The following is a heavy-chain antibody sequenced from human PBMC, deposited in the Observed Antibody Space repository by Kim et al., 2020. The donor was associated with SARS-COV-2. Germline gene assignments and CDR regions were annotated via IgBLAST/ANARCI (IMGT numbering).Heavy chain of an antibody. CDR3: ARENYDILTGQRWHGVDV. J-gene: IGHJ6*01. CDR1: GGSINVYF. Sequence: SETLSLTCTVSGGSINVYFWHWIRQPPGKGLEWIGHTYDSGSTYYSPSLKGRVTISVDTSKNQFSLKLTSVTAVDTAIYYWARENYDILTGQRWHGVDV. V-gene: IGHV4-59*01. CDR2: TYDSGST. D-gene: IGHD3-9*01.